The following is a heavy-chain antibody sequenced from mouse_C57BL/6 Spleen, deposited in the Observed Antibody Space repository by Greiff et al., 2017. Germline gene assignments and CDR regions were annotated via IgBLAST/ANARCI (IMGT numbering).Heavy chain of an antibody. J-gene: IGHJ1*03. D-gene: IGHD1-1*01. CDR3: ARNYYGSSYGYWYFDV. CDR2: ISSGSSTI. CDR1: GFTFSDYG. V-gene: IGHV5-17*01. Sequence: EVQRVESGGGLVKPGGSLKLSCAASGFTFSDYGMHWVRQAPEKGLEWVAYISSGSSTIYYADTVKGRFTISRDNAKNTLFLQMTSLRSEDTAMYYCARNYYGSSYGYWYFDVWGTGTTVTVSS.